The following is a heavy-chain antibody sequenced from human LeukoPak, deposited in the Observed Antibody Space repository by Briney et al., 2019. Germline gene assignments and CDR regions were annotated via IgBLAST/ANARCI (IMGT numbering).Heavy chain of an antibody. J-gene: IGHJ3*02. CDR1: GFTFSDYT. CDR2: ISGSSNYI. V-gene: IGHV3-21*01. CDR3: ARDESGDNDAFDI. D-gene: IGHD2-21*01. Sequence: GGSLRLSCAASGFTFSDYTMNWVRLAPGKGLEWVSSISGSSNYIYYADSVKGRFTISRGNAKNSLYLQMNSLRVEDTAVYYCARDESGDNDAFDIWGQETMVTVSS.